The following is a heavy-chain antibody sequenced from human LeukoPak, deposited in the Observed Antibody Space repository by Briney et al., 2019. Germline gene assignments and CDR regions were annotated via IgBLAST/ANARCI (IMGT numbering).Heavy chain of an antibody. Sequence: SQTLSLTCTVSGGSISSGSYYWSWIRQPAGKGLEWIGRIYTSGSTNYNPSLKSRVTISVDTSKNQFSLKLSSVTAADTAVYYCARANYGDLGYWYFDLWGRGTLVTVSS. CDR2: IYTSGST. V-gene: IGHV4-61*02. CDR1: GGSISSGSYY. CDR3: ARANYGDLGYWYFDL. D-gene: IGHD4-17*01. J-gene: IGHJ2*01.